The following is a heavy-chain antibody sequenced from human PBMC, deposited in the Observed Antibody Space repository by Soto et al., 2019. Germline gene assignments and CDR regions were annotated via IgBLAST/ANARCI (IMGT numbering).Heavy chain of an antibody. CDR3: ARYDSGWFFFDP. V-gene: IGHV4-59*13. J-gene: IGHJ5*02. D-gene: IGHD6-19*01. CDR1: GGSSSGVY. CDR2: IYYSGET. Sequence: PSETLSLTCTVSGGSSSGVYWTWIRQSPGKGLEWIGYIYYSGETHYNPSLKSRLSISIDASKTRFSLNLRSLSAADTAIYYCARYDSGWFFFDPWGQGVRVTVSS.